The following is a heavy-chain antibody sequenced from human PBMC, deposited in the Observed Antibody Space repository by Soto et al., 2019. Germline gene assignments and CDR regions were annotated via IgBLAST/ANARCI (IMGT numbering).Heavy chain of an antibody. CDR3: AISLGTRLLGAFDI. J-gene: IGHJ3*02. D-gene: IGHD3-10*01. CDR1: GYTFTSYD. CDR2: MNPNSGNT. V-gene: IGHV1-8*01. Sequence: ASVKVSCKASGYTFTSYDINWVRQATGQGLEWMGWMNPNSGNTGYAQKFQGRVTMTRNTSISTAYMELSSLRSEDTAVYYCAISLGTRLLGAFDIWGQGTMVTVSS.